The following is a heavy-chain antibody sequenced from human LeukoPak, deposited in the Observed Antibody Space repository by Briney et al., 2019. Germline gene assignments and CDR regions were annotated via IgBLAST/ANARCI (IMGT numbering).Heavy chain of an antibody. CDR1: GFIFSDYW. CDR2: ISADGSTI. V-gene: IGHV3-74*01. D-gene: IGHD3-10*01. CDR3: AKGMVRGVGDY. J-gene: IGHJ4*02. Sequence: PGGSLRLSCVASGFIFSDYWMHWVRQVPGKGLVWVSRISADGSTITYADSVKGRFTISRDNAKNTLFLQMNSLRAEDTAVYYCAKGMVRGVGDYWGQGTLVTASS.